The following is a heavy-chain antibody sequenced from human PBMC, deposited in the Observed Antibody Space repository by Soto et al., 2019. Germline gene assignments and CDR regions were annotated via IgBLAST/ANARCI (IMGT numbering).Heavy chain of an antibody. CDR3: ARGSSNWAYYFDF. CDR2: ITSSGTTV. CDR1: GFTFSSYS. V-gene: IGHV3-48*02. Sequence: EVHLVESGGGLVQPGGSLRLSCAASGFTFSSYSLNWVRQAPGKGLEWVSYITSSGTTVYYADSVRGRFTISRDNAKNSLYLQMNSLRDDATAVYYCARGSSNWAYYFDFGGQGTLVTVSS. J-gene: IGHJ4*02. D-gene: IGHD6-13*01.